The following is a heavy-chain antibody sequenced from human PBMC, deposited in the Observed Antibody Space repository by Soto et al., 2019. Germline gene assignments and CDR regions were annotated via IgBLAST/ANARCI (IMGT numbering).Heavy chain of an antibody. V-gene: IGHV4-39*01. J-gene: IGHJ5*02. Sequence: SETLSLTCTVSGASINNAGYFWGWIRQPPGKGLEWIGSIYYSGSTYYNPSLKSRVTVSVDTTKNQFSLKLTSVTAADTAVYFCARHPSNFWFDPWGQGTLVTVSS. CDR2: IYYSGST. CDR3: ARHPSNFWFDP. CDR1: GASINNAGYF. D-gene: IGHD4-4*01.